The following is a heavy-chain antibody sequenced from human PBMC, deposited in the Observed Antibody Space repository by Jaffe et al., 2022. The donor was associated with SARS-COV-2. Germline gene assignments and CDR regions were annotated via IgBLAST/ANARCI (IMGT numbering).Heavy chain of an antibody. D-gene: IGHD2-15*01. J-gene: IGHJ4*02. Sequence: QVQLVESGGGVVQPGRSLRLSCAASGFTFSSYAMHWVRQAPGKGLEWVAVISYDGSNKYYADSVKGRFTISRDNSKNTLYLQMNSLRAEDTAVYYCARGELVNIVVVVAALPFDYWGQGTLVTVSS. V-gene: IGHV3-30-3*01. CDR2: ISYDGSNK. CDR1: GFTFSSYA. CDR3: ARGELVNIVVVVAALPFDY.